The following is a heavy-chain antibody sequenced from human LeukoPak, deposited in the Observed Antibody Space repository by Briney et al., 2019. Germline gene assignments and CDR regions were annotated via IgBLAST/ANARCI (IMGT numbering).Heavy chain of an antibody. D-gene: IGHD4-23*01. Sequence: GGSLRLSCAASGFTSSSYAMSWVRQAPGKGLEWVSAISGSGGSTYYADSVKGRFTISRDNSKNTLYLQMNSLRAEDTAVYYCANLIRWSLFDYWGQGTLVTVSS. V-gene: IGHV3-23*01. CDR3: ANLIRWSLFDY. J-gene: IGHJ4*02. CDR2: ISGSGGST. CDR1: GFTSSSYA.